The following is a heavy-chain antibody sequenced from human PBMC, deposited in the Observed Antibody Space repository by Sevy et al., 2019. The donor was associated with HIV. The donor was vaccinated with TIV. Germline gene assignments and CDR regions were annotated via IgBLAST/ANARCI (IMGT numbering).Heavy chain of an antibody. CDR2: ISHDGRDK. J-gene: IGHJ4*02. D-gene: IGHD2-15*01. V-gene: IGHV3-30*18. Sequence: GGSLRLSCAASGFTFSSVGMHWVRQAPGKGLEWVALISHDGRDKSYADSVKGRFTISRDNSRNTLYLQMNSLGGEDTAVYFCAKDRRGYSPFEYWGQRTLVTVSS. CDR1: GFTFSSVG. CDR3: AKDRRGYSPFEY.